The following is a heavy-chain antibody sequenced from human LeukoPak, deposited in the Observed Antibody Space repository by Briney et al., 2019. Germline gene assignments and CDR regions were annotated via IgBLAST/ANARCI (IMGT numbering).Heavy chain of an antibody. CDR1: GGSFSGYY. D-gene: IGHD2-2*02. CDR3: ARGPGEVVPAAIGWFDP. J-gene: IGHJ5*02. V-gene: IGHV4-34*01. Sequence: PSETLSLTCAVYGGSFSGYYWSWIRQPPGKGLEWIGEINHSGSTNYNPSLKSRVTISVDTSKNQFSLKLCSVTAADTAVYYCARGPGEVVPAAIGWFDPWGQGTLVTVSS. CDR2: INHSGST.